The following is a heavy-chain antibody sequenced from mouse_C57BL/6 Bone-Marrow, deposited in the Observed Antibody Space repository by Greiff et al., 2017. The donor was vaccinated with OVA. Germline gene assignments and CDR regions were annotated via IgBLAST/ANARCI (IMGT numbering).Heavy chain of an antibody. CDR1: GFTFSSYT. J-gene: IGHJ3*01. CDR3: ARHYGNGGFAY. Sequence: VQLVESGGGLVKPGGSLKLSCAASGFTFSSYTMSWVRQTPEKRLEWVATISGGGGNTYYPDSVKGRSTISRDNAKNTLYLQMSSLRSEDTALYYCARHYGNGGFAYWGQGTLVTVSA. D-gene: IGHD2-1*01. V-gene: IGHV5-9*01. CDR2: ISGGGGNT.